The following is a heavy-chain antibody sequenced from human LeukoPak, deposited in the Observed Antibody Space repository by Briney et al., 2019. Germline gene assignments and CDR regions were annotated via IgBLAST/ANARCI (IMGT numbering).Heavy chain of an antibody. V-gene: IGHV3-23*01. J-gene: IGHJ6*02. CDR3: ARGKSLTPLSPPYYYYYGMDV. Sequence: GGSLRLSCAASGFTFSSYAMSWVRQAPGKGLDWVSGISSSGATTYYADSVKGRFTISRDNSKNTLYLQMNSLRAEDTAVYYCARGKSLTPLSPPYYYYYGMDVWGQGTTVTVSS. CDR1: GFTFSSYA. D-gene: IGHD1-14*01. CDR2: ISSSGATT.